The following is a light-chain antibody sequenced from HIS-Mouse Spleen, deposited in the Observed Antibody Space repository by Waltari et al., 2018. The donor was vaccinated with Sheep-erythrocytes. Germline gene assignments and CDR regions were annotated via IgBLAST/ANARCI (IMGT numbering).Light chain of an antibody. CDR2: EVS. J-gene: IGLJ3*02. Sequence: QSALTQPASVSGSPGQSITISCTGTSSDVGGYNYVSWYQQHPGKAPKLMIYEVSNRPSGGSNRFSGSKSGNTDSLTISGLQAEDEADYYCSSYTSSSTLEVFGGGTKLTVL. CDR1: SSDVGGYNY. V-gene: IGLV2-14*01. CDR3: SSYTSSSTLEV.